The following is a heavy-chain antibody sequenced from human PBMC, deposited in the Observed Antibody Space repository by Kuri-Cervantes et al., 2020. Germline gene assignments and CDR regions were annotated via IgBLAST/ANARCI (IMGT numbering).Heavy chain of an antibody. CDR1: GGSISSGGYY. J-gene: IGHJ3*02. CDR2: IYYSGGT. D-gene: IGHD3-10*01. Sequence: SETLSLTCTVSGGSISSGGYYWSWIRQHPGKGLEWIGYIYYSGGTYYNPSLKSRVTISVDTSKNQFSLKLSSVTAADTAVYYCARVYYKDAFDIWGQGTMVTVSS. CDR3: ARVYYKDAFDI. V-gene: IGHV4-31*03.